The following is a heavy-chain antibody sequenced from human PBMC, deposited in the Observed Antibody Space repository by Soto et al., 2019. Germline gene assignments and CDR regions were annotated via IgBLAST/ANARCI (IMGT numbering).Heavy chain of an antibody. CDR1: GYTLVSLY. J-gene: IGHJ5*02. CDR2: INPYDGTT. D-gene: IGHD2-8*01. CDR3: ASVLGTRGFYP. V-gene: IGHV1-46*01. Sequence: ASVKVSCKASGYTLVSLYIHWVRQAPGQGLEWMGIINPYDGTTVYAQSFQGRVTMTGDTSTSTVNMELSSLRSEDTAVYYCASVLGTRGFYPWGQGTLVTVS.